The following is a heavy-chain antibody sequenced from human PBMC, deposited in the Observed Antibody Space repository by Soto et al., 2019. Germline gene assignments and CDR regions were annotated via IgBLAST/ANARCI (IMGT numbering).Heavy chain of an antibody. CDR2: INPNSGGT. Sequence: ASVKVSCKASGYTFTGYYMHWVRQAPGQGLEWMGWINPNSGGTNYAQKFQGWVTMTRDTSISTAYMELSRLRSDDTAVYYCARGGWTNYYYYYYGMDVWRQGTTVTVS. V-gene: IGHV1-2*04. J-gene: IGHJ6*02. CDR1: GYTFTGYY. CDR3: ARGGWTNYYYYYYGMDV. D-gene: IGHD6-19*01.